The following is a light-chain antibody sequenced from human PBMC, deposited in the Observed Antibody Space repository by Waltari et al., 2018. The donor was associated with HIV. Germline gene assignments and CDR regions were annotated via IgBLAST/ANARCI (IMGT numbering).Light chain of an antibody. V-gene: IGLV2-14*03. Sequence: QSALTQPASLSGSPGQSITMSCTGASSDLGSYDSVSWYQHHPGRAPKLIFFDGFSRPSGVSHRFSASKSGNTASLTISGLQAEDEADYYCSSHPDDNSPRVFGGGTKLTVL. CDR1: SSDLGSYDS. J-gene: IGLJ2*01. CDR3: SSHPDDNSPRV. CDR2: DGF.